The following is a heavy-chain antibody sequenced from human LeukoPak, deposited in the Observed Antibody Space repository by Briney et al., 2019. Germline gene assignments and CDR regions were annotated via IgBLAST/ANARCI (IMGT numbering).Heavy chain of an antibody. CDR1: GFTFSSYG. CDR3: ARVPSGTLNLDPYFDY. CDR2: IWYDGSNK. Sequence: GGSLRLSCAASGFTFSSYGVHWVRQAPGKGLEWVAVIWYDGSNKYYADSVKGRFTISRDNSKSTMYLQMNSLRAEDTAVYYCARVPSGTLNLDPYFDYWGQGTLVTVSS. J-gene: IGHJ4*02. D-gene: IGHD1-1*01. V-gene: IGHV3-33*01.